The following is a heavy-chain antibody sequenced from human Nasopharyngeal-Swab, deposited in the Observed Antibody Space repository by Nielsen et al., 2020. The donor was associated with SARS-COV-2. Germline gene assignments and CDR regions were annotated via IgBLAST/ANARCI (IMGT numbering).Heavy chain of an antibody. CDR3: ATARPPYDYIWGSYRYTGYYGMDV. Sequence: ASVKVSCKVFGYTLTELSMHWVRQAPGKGLEWMGVFDPEDGETIYAQKFQGRVTMTEDTSTDTAYMELSSLRSEDTAVYYCATARPPYDYIWGSYRYTGYYGMDVWGQGTTVTVSS. D-gene: IGHD3-16*02. CDR2: FDPEDGET. CDR1: GYTLTELS. J-gene: IGHJ6*02. V-gene: IGHV1-24*01.